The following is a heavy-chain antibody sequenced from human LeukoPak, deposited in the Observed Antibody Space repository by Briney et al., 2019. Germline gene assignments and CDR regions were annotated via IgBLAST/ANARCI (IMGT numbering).Heavy chain of an antibody. D-gene: IGHD4-17*01. Sequence: PSETLSLTCTFSVGSISRERYYWIWIRKHPGEGLEWVRYYYCSGSTYYNRSLKSRVDIFIETSKNQFSLKLRSVTAADTAEYYCAGSSPSGDHPYYIYGLDVWGQGTTVTVSS. J-gene: IGHJ6*02. CDR2: YYCSGST. CDR1: VGSISRERYY. V-gene: IGHV4-31*03. CDR3: AGSSPSGDHPYYIYGLDV.